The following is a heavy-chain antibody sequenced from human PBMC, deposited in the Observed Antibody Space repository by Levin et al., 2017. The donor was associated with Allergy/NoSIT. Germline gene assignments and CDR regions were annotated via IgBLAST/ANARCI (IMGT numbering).Heavy chain of an antibody. CDR2: INANGRKV. CDR3: AKVNCDGECFGRDWDFDL. CDR1: GFSLSNYW. V-gene: IGHV3-74*01. Sequence: GGSLRLSCAASGFSLSNYWIHWVRQAPGKGLVWVSRINANGRKVRIADSVKGRFTISRDNAKNTVYLQMNSLGAEDTAVYYCAKVNCDGECFGRDWDFDLWGRGTLVTVSS. J-gene: IGHJ2*01. D-gene: IGHD2-21*01.